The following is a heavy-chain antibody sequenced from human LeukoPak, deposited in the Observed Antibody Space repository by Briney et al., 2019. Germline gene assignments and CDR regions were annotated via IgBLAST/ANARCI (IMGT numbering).Heavy chain of an antibody. CDR2: ISAYNGKK. Sequence: ASVKVSCKASGYTFTSYGITWVRQAPGQGLEWMGWISAYNGKKNYAQKLQGRVAMTTDTSTSTAYMELRSLRSDDTAVYYCATAGSGGAHVNAFDIWGRGTVVTVSS. CDR3: ATAGSGGAHVNAFDI. D-gene: IGHD4/OR15-4a*01. CDR1: GYTFTSYG. V-gene: IGHV1-18*01. J-gene: IGHJ3*02.